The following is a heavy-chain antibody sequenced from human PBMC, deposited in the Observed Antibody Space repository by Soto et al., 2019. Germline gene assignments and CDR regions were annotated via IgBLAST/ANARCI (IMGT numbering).Heavy chain of an antibody. V-gene: IGHV4-31*03. CDR3: ASSMTTVTTGGIQLGSPFDY. J-gene: IGHJ4*02. CDR1: GGSISSGGYY. D-gene: IGHD4-4*01. Sequence: QVQLQESGPGLVKPSQTLSLTCTVSGGSISSGGYYWSWIRQHPGKGLEWIGYIYYSGSTYYNPSLKSRVTISVDTSKNQFSLKLSSVTAADTAVYYCASSMTTVTTGGIQLGSPFDYWGQGTLVTVSS. CDR2: IYYSGST.